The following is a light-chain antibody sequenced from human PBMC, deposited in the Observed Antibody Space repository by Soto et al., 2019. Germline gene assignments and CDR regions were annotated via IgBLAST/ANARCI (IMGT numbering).Light chain of an antibody. J-gene: IGKJ1*01. CDR3: HQYNTWPT. V-gene: IGKV3-15*01. CDR1: HSVSTN. CDR2: GAF. Sequence: EIVLTQSPATLSVSPGERATLSCRVSHSVSTNLAWYQKMPGQAPRLIMYGAFTRATGIPARFSGSGSGTEFTLTISSLQSEDFALYFCHQYNTWPTFGQGTKVEIK.